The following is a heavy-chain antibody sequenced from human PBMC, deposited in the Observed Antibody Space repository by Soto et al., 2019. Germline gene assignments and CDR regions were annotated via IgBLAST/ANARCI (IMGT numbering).Heavy chain of an antibody. J-gene: IGHJ4*02. V-gene: IGHV3-15*01. CDR3: TTEGPWR. CDR1: GFTFSNAC. Sequence: PGGSLRLSCAASGFTFSNACMSWVRQAPGKGLEWVARIKSKTDGGTTDYAAPVKGRFTISRDDSKNTLYLQMNSVKTEDTAVYYCTTEGPWRWGQGTLVTVSS. CDR2: IKSKTDGGTT.